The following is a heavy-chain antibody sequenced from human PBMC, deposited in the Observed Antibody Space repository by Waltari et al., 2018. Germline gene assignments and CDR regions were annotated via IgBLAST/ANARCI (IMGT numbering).Heavy chain of an antibody. CDR3: ARDAVGATEGVYNWFDP. Sequence: QVQLQESGPGLVKPSETLSLTCTVSGYSISSGYYWGWIRQPPGKGLEWIGSIYHSGSTYYNPSRKSRVTISVDTSKNQFSLKLSSVTAADTAVYYCARDAVGATEGVYNWFDPWGQGTLVTVSS. J-gene: IGHJ5*02. V-gene: IGHV4-38-2*02. CDR2: IYHSGST. D-gene: IGHD1-26*01. CDR1: GYSISSGYY.